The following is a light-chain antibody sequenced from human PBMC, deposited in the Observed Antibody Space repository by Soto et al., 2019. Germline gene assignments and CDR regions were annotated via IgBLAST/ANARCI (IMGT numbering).Light chain of an antibody. V-gene: IGLV1-44*01. CDR2: TTS. Sequence: QSVVTQPPSVSGTPGQGVIISCSNVGRHEVSWYQQVPGMAPKLLIHTTSQRPSGVPDRFSASKSGTSASLAIRGLQSEDEADYFCSSWDDSLKGWLFGGGTKLTVL. J-gene: IGLJ2*01. CDR3: SSWDDSLKGWL. CDR1: NVGRHE.